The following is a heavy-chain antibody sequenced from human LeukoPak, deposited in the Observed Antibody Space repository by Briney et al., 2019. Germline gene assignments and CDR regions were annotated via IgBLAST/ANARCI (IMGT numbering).Heavy chain of an antibody. CDR1: GYTFTGYY. Sequence: GGSVKVSCKASGYTFTGYYMHWVRQAPGQGLEWMGWISASNGNTNYAQILQGRVTLTTDTSTSTAYMELRSLTSDDTAVYYCARVGGSYFAGAIWGQGTMVTVSS. V-gene: IGHV1-18*04. D-gene: IGHD1-26*01. CDR3: ARVGGSYFAGAI. CDR2: ISASNGNT. J-gene: IGHJ3*02.